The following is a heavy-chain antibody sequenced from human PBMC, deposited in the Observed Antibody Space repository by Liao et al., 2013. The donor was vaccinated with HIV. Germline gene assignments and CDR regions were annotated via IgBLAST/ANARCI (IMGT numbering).Heavy chain of an antibody. CDR3: ARDEYPNAFDI. CDR2: VNHSGST. J-gene: IGHJ3*02. Sequence: QVQLQQWGAGLLKPSETLSLTCAVYGGSFSGYYWTWIRQPPREGAWSGLGKVNHSGSTNYNPSLKSRVTISVDTSKNQFSLKLSSVTAADTAVYYCARDEYPNAFDIWGQGTMVTVSS. CDR1: GGSFSGYY. V-gene: IGHV4-34*01. D-gene: IGHD2-2*01.